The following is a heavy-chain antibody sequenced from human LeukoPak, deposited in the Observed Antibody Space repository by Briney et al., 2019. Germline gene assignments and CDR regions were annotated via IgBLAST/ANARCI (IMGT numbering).Heavy chain of an antibody. D-gene: IGHD4-17*01. Sequence: ASAKVSCKVSGYTLTELSMHWVRQAPGKGLEWMGGFDPEDGETIYAQKFQGRVTMTEDTSTDTAYMELSSLRSEDTAVYYCATALFTVTNPFLGYWGQGTLVTVSS. CDR3: ATALFTVTNPFLGY. CDR1: GYTLTELS. J-gene: IGHJ4*02. CDR2: FDPEDGET. V-gene: IGHV1-24*01.